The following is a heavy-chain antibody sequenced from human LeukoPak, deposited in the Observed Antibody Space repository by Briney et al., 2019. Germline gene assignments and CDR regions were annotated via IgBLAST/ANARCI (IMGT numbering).Heavy chain of an antibody. CDR2: ISYDGSNK. D-gene: IGHD1-1*01. V-gene: IGHV3-30-3*01. CDR1: GFTFSSYA. J-gene: IGHJ6*02. Sequence: GGSLRLSCAASGFTFSSYAMHWVRQAPGTGLEWVAVISYDGSNKYYADSVKGRLTISRDNSKNTLYLQMNSLRAEDTAVYYCARVLAVQGLGMDVWGQGTTVTVSS. CDR3: ARVLAVQGLGMDV.